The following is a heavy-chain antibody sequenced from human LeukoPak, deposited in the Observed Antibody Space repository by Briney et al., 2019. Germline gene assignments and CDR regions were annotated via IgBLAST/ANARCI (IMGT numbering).Heavy chain of an antibody. V-gene: IGHV3-21*01. J-gene: IGHJ4*02. Sequence: GGSLGLSCAASRFTFSSYSMIWVRQAPGKGLEWVSSISSSSSSIYYADSVKGRFAISRDNAKNSLYLQMNSLRAEDTAVYYCARASKYYYDSSGYPLDYWGQGTLVTVSS. CDR1: RFTFSSYS. D-gene: IGHD3-22*01. CDR3: ARASKYYYDSSGYPLDY. CDR2: ISSSSSSI.